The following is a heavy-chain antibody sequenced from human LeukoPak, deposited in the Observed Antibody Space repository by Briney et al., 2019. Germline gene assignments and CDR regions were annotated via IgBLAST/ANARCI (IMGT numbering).Heavy chain of an antibody. J-gene: IGHJ4*02. CDR3: ANEIRPNDY. Sequence: PGGSLRLSCAASGFTFSCCAMHWVRQAPGQGLQWVSSIDISGDNTAYADAVKGRFTISRDNSRSTLYLQMNDLRVEDSAIYYCANEIRPNDYWGQGTLVTVSS. V-gene: IGHV3-23*01. CDR1: GFTFSCCA. CDR2: IDISGDNT.